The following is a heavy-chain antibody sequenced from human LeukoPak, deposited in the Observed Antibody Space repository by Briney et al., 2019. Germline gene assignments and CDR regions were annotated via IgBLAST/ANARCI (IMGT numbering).Heavy chain of an antibody. CDR2: INTNTGNP. D-gene: IGHD2-8*02. Sequence: SVKVSCKASGYTFTSYAMNWVRQAPGQGLEWMGWINTNTGNPTYAQGFTGRFVFSLDTSVSTAYLQISSLKAEDTAVYYCARGVLGSTLAYYYGMDVWGQGTTVTVSS. CDR1: GYTFTSYA. CDR3: ARGVLGSTLAYYYGMDV. J-gene: IGHJ6*02. V-gene: IGHV7-4-1*02.